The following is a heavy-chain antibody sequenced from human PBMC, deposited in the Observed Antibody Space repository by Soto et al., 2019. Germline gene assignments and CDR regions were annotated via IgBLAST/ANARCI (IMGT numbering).Heavy chain of an antibody. D-gene: IGHD3-10*01. CDR1: GFTFSSYA. Sequence: GGSLRLSCAASGFTFSSYAMSWVRQAPGKGLEWVSAISGSGGSTSYADSVKGRFTISRENSKNTLYLQMNSLRAEDTAVYYCAKLGGGALLWFGELLDYYYYGMDVWGQGTTVTVSS. CDR3: AKLGGGALLWFGELLDYYYYGMDV. J-gene: IGHJ6*02. V-gene: IGHV3-23*01. CDR2: ISGSGGST.